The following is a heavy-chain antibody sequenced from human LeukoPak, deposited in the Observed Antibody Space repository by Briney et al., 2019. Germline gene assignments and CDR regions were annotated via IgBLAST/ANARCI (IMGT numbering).Heavy chain of an antibody. Sequence: GGSLRLSCAASGFTFSNYAMSWVRQAPGKGLEWVSAISGSGGSTYYADSVKGRFTISRDNSKNTLYLQMNSLRAEDTAVYYCAKNPHYCSSTSCYADWGQGTLVTVSS. CDR1: GFTFSNYA. CDR3: AKNPHYCSSTSCYAD. J-gene: IGHJ4*02. V-gene: IGHV3-23*01. D-gene: IGHD2-2*01. CDR2: ISGSGGST.